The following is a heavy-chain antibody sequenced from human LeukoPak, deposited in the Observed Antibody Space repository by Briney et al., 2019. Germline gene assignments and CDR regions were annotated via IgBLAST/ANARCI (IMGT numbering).Heavy chain of an antibody. CDR2: VYDNGDT. CDR1: GASISGYL. V-gene: IGHV4-59*01. CDR3: ARLSDYDVDTSHYVDV. J-gene: IGHJ6*03. D-gene: IGHD3-22*01. Sequence: SETLSLTCTVSGASISGYLWTWIRQPPGKGLEWIGYVYDNGDTNYHPSFTGRVSISVDVSKNQFSLKLTSVLAADTADYFCARLSDYDVDTSHYVDVWGKRTTVTVSS.